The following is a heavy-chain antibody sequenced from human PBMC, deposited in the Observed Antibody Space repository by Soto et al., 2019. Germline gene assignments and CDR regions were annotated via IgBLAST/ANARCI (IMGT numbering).Heavy chain of an antibody. CDR2: INHSGST. Sequence: SEPLSLTCAVSGGSFSGYYWSWIRQPPGKGLEWIGEINHSGSTNYNPSLKSRVTISVDTSKNQFSLKLSSVTAADTAVYYCARMVEGYYYDSSGYYYFDYWGQGTLVTVSS. CDR1: GGSFSGYY. V-gene: IGHV4-34*01. CDR3: ARMVEGYYYDSSGYYYFDY. J-gene: IGHJ4*02. D-gene: IGHD3-22*01.